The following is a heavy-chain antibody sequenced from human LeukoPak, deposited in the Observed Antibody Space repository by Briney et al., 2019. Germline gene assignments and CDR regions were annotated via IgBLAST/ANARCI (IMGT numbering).Heavy chain of an antibody. J-gene: IGHJ4*02. D-gene: IGHD3-16*01. CDR2: INPNSGGT. CDR1: GYTFTGYY. CDR3: ARVSISGYGGVYYFDY. V-gene: IGHV1-2*02. Sequence: ASVKVSCKASGYTFTGYYMHWVRQAPGQGLEWMGWINPNSGGTNYAQKFQGRVTMTRDTSISTAYMELSRLISDDTAVYYCARVSISGYGGVYYFDYWGQGTLVTVSS.